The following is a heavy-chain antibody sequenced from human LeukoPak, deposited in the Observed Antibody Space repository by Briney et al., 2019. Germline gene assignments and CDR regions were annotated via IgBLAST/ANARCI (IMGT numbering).Heavy chain of an antibody. CDR1: GLTFSDYY. CDR3: ATRYDSSGYHDAFDI. J-gene: IGHJ3*02. D-gene: IGHD3-22*01. V-gene: IGHV3-11*04. Sequence: GGSLRLSCAVSGLTFSDYYMSWIRRAPGKGLEWVSYIIGSGDDIYYADSVKGRFTISRDNAKNSLYLQMNSLRAEDTAVYYCATRYDSSGYHDAFDIWGQGTMVTVSS. CDR2: IIGSGDDI.